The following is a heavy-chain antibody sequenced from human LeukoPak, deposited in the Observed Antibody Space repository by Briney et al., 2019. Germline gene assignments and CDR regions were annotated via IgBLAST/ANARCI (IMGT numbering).Heavy chain of an antibody. V-gene: IGHV1-8*01. CDR1: GYTFSSYD. CDR2: MNPNSGNT. CDR3: ARGRNQRDLRLLLY. D-gene: IGHD1-14*01. Sequence: GASVKVSCKASGYTFSSYDINWVRQATGQGLEWMGWMNPNSGNTGYAQKFQGRVTMTRNTPISTAYMELSSLRSEDTAMYYCARGRNQRDLRLLLYWGQGTLVTVSS. J-gene: IGHJ4*02.